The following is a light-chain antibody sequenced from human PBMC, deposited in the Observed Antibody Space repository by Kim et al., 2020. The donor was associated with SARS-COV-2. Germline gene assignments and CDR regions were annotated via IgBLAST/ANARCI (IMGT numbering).Light chain of an antibody. Sequence: EIVLTQSPATLSLSPGERATLSCRASQSVSSSYLAWYQQKPGQAPRLLIYGASSRATGIPDRFSGSESGTDFTLTISRLEPEDFAVYYCQQYNNSPLTFGGGTKVDIK. CDR2: GAS. J-gene: IGKJ4*01. V-gene: IGKV3-20*01. CDR3: QQYNNSPLT. CDR1: QSVSSSY.